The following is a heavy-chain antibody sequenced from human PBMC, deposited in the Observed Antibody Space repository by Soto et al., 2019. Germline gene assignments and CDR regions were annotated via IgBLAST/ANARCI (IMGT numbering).Heavy chain of an antibody. CDR1: GFSFTSYW. CDR2: IYPADSDT. D-gene: IGHD3-22*01. Sequence: GESLKISCKGFGFSFTSYWIGWVRQMPGKGLEWMGMIYPADSDTRYSPSFQGQVTISVDKSINAAYLQWSSLKASGTAIYYCARPYHSSDYYHYWGQGTLVTVSS. J-gene: IGHJ4*02. CDR3: ARPYHSSDYYHY. V-gene: IGHV5-51*01.